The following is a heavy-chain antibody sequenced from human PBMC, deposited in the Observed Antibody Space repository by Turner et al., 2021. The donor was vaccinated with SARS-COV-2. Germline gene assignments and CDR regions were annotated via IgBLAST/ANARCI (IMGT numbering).Heavy chain of an antibody. J-gene: IGHJ2*01. Sequence: QVQLVESGGGVVQPGRSLRLSCAAPGFTFSSNVMHWVRQAPGKGLEWVAVISYDGSNKYYADSVKGRFTIYRDNSKNTLYLQMNSLRAEDTAVYYCARDTGDFDLWGRGTLVTVSS. CDR3: ARDTGDFDL. CDR1: GFTFSSNV. D-gene: IGHD3-10*01. CDR2: ISYDGSNK. V-gene: IGHV3-30-3*01.